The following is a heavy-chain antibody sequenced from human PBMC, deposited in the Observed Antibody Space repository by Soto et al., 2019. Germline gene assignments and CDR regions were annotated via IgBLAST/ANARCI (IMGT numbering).Heavy chain of an antibody. J-gene: IGHJ6*02. Sequence: GGSLRLSCTASGFTFGDYAMSWVRQAPGKGLEWVGFIRSKAYGGTTEYAASVKGRFTISRDDSKSIAYLQMNSLKTEDTAVYYCTRDVGYYDSSGYPLDYGMDVWGQGTTVTSP. CDR3: TRDVGYYDSSGYPLDYGMDV. CDR2: IRSKAYGGTT. D-gene: IGHD3-22*01. V-gene: IGHV3-49*04. CDR1: GFTFGDYA.